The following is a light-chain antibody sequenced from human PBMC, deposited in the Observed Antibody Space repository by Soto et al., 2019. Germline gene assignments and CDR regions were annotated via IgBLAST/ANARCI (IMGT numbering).Light chain of an antibody. CDR2: DAS. V-gene: IGKV1-33*01. J-gene: IGKJ5*01. Sequence: QMTQSPSTLSASVGDRVTITCRASQSISSGLAWYQQKPGKAPKLLIYDASNLEAGVPSRFRGSGSGTDFTFTISRLQPEDIATYYCQQYENRPTFGQGTRLEIK. CDR1: QSISSG. CDR3: QQYENRPT.